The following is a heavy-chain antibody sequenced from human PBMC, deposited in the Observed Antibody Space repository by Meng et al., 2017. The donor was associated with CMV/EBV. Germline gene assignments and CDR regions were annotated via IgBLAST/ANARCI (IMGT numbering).Heavy chain of an antibody. Sequence: SETLSLTCTVSGGSVSSGSYYWSWIRQPPGKGLEWIGYIYYSGSTNYNPSLKSRVTISVDTSKNQFSLKLSSVTAADTAVYYCARDRGYSSSWRRRYYGMDVWGQGTTVTVSS. V-gene: IGHV4-61*01. CDR3: ARDRGYSSSWRRRYYGMDV. D-gene: IGHD6-13*01. CDR2: IYYSGST. CDR1: GGSVSSGSYY. J-gene: IGHJ6*02.